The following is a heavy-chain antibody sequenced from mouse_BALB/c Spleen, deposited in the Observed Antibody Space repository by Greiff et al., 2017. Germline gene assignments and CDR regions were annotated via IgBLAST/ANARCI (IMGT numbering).Heavy chain of an antibody. V-gene: IGHV8-8*01. CDR2: IWWNDDK. Sequence: QVQLKVSGPGILQPSQTLSLTCSFSGFSLSTSGMSVGWIRQPSGKGLEWLAHIWWNDDKYYNPALKSRLTISKDTSNNQVFLKIASVVTADTATYYCARIPMGGPFAYWGQGTLVTVSA. CDR3: ARIPMGGPFAY. J-gene: IGHJ3*01. CDR1: GFSLSTSGMS.